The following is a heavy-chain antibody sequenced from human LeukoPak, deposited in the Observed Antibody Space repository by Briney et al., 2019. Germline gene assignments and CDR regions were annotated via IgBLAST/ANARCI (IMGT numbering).Heavy chain of an antibody. CDR1: GFTFSSYW. V-gene: IGHV3-74*01. J-gene: IGHJ4*02. CDR3: AKVPVAVAGGDFDY. CDR2: INSDGSST. D-gene: IGHD6-19*01. Sequence: GGSLRLSRAAPGFTFSSYWMHWVRQAPGKGLVWVSRINSDGSSTSYADSVKGRFTISRDNPKNTLYLQMNSLRAEDTAVYYCAKVPVAVAGGDFDYWGQGTLVTVSS.